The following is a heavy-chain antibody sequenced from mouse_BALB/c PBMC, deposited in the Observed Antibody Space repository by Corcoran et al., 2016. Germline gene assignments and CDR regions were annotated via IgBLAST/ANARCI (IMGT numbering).Heavy chain of an antibody. D-gene: IGHD1-1*01. CDR1: GYTFTNYG. CDR2: INTYTGEP. J-gene: IGHJ3*01. CDR3: ARRNYGSSPGWFAY. Sequence: QIQLVQSGPELKKPGETVKISCKASGYTFTNYGMNWVKQAPGKGLKWMGWINTYTGEPTYADDFKGRVAFSLETSASTAYLQINNLKNEDTATYFCARRNYGSSPGWFAYWGQGTLVTVSA. V-gene: IGHV9-3-1*01.